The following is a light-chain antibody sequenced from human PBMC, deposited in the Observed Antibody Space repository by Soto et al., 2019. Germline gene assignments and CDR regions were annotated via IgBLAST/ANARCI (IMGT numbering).Light chain of an antibody. CDR2: AAS. J-gene: IGKJ1*01. Sequence: DIQLTQSPSFLSASVGDRVTITCRASQGISSYLAWYQQKPGKAPKLLIYAASTLQSGVPSRFSGSGSGTDFTLTISSLQPEDFATYYCQQSYSTPVTFGQGTKVDIK. V-gene: IGKV1-39*01. CDR3: QQSYSTPVT. CDR1: QGISSY.